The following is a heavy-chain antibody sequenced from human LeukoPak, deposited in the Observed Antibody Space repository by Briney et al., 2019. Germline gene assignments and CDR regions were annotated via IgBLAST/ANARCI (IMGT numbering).Heavy chain of an antibody. CDR3: ARSHYGSSWGYYLDY. D-gene: IGHD3-10*01. CDR1: GYTFTSYG. V-gene: IGHV1-18*01. Sequence: ASVKVSCKASGYTFTSYGISWVRQAPGQGLEWMGWISAYNGNTNYAQKLQGRVTMTTDTSTSTAYMELRSLRSDDTAVYYCARSHYGSSWGYYLDYWGQGTLVTVSS. J-gene: IGHJ4*02. CDR2: ISAYNGNT.